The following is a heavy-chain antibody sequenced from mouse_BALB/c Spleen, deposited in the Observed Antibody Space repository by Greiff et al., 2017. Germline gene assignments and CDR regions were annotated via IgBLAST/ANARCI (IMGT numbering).Heavy chain of an antibody. V-gene: IGHV5-9-4*01. CDR3: ARAYDLWFAY. CDR2: ISSGGSYT. J-gene: IGHJ3*01. Sequence: EVQRVESGGGLVKPGGSLKLSCAASGFTFSSYAMSWVRQSPEKRLEWVAEISSGGSYTYYPDTVTGRFTISRDNAKNTLYLEMSSLRSEDTAMYYCARAYDLWFAYWGQGTLVTVSA. CDR1: GFTFSSYA. D-gene: IGHD2-10*02.